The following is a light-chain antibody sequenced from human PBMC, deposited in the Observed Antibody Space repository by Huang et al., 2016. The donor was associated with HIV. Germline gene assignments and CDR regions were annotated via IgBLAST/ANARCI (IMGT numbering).Light chain of an antibody. CDR3: HQYGSPPFT. J-gene: IGKJ3*01. CDR1: RLVSSNY. CDR2: GAS. Sequence: EIVLTQSPGTLSLSPGERATLSCRASRLVSSNYLPWYLQKPGQAPTLLIYGASSRATDIPDRFSGSGSGTDFTLTIRRLEPVDFAVYYCHQYGSPPFTFGPGTRVDIK. V-gene: IGKV3-20*01.